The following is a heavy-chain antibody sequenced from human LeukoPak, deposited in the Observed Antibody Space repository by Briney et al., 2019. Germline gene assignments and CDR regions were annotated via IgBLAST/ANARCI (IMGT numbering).Heavy chain of an antibody. CDR3: ARDHYGDYGFDY. CDR1: GFTVSSNY. CDR2: IYSGGTT. Sequence: GGSLRLSCAASGFTVSSNYMSWVRQAPGKGLEWVSVIYSGGTTNYADSVKGRFTISRDNAKNSLYLQMNSLRAEDTAVYFCARDHYGDYGFDYWGQGTLVTVSS. J-gene: IGHJ4*02. D-gene: IGHD4-17*01. V-gene: IGHV3-53*01.